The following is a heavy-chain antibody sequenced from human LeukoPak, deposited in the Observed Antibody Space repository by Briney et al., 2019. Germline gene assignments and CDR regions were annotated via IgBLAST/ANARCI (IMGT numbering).Heavy chain of an antibody. Sequence: PGGSLRLSCAASGFTFSSYAMSWVRQAPGKGLEWVSAISGSGGSTYYADSVKGRFTISRDNSKNTLYLQMNSLRAEDTAVYHCAKDYFFGSCYFNYWGQGTLVTVSS. V-gene: IGHV3-23*01. J-gene: IGHJ4*02. CDR2: ISGSGGST. CDR3: AKDYFFGSCYFNY. CDR1: GFTFSSYA. D-gene: IGHD2-15*01.